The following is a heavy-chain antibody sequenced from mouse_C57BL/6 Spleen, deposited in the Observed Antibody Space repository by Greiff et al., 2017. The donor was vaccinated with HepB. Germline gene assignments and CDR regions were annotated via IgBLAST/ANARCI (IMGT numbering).Heavy chain of an antibody. CDR3: ARPNYGSSFLGYFDV. CDR1: GYTFTSYW. J-gene: IGHJ1*03. Sequence: QVQLQQPGTELVKPGASVKLSCKASGYTFTSYWMHWVKQRPGQGLEWIGNINPSNGGTNYNEKFKSKATLTVDKSSSAAYMQLSSLTSEDSAVYYCARPNYGSSFLGYFDVWGTGTTVTVSS. V-gene: IGHV1-53*01. D-gene: IGHD1-1*01. CDR2: INPSNGGT.